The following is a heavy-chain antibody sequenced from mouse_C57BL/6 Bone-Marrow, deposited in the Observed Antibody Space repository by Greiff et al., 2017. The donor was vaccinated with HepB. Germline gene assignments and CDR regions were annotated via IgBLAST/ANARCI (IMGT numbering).Heavy chain of an antibody. D-gene: IGHD2-12*01. Sequence: QVQLQQSGPELVKPGASVKISCKASGYAFSSSWMNWVKQRPGKGLEWIGRIYPGDGDTNYNGKFKGKATLTADKSSSTAYMQLSSLTSEDSAVYFCASYDPYYFDDWGQGTTLTVSS. CDR2: IYPGDGDT. V-gene: IGHV1-82*01. CDR3: ASYDPYYFDD. CDR1: GYAFSSSW. J-gene: IGHJ2*01.